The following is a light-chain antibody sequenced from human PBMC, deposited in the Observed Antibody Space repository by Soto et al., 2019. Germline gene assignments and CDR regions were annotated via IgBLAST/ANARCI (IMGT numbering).Light chain of an antibody. CDR3: QQYGNTPRT. CDR2: GAS. V-gene: IGKV3-20*01. J-gene: IGKJ1*01. Sequence: DIVVTQSPGTLSLSPGDRATLSCSAVPSLSHDWLAWYQQKSGQAPRLLIYGASSRAIGIPVRFRGSGSGTEFTLTIRRLEPEDLAVYYCQQYGNTPRTFGQGTKVEIK. CDR1: PSLSHDW.